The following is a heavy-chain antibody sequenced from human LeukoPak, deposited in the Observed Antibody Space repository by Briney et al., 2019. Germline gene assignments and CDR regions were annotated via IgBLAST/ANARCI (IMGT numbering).Heavy chain of an antibody. CDR3: ARDSGVVVPAAAWYY. CDR1: GRPYRGYY. V-gene: IGHV4-34*01. J-gene: IGHJ4*02. Sequence: SETLSLTCGLWGRPYRGYYWLGMRQPPAKALEWVGEINHSGSTNHNPSLKSRVTISVDTSKNQFSLRLSSVTGADTAVYYCARDSGVVVPAAAWYYCGEGSLVTVSS. CDR2: INHSGST. D-gene: IGHD2-2*01.